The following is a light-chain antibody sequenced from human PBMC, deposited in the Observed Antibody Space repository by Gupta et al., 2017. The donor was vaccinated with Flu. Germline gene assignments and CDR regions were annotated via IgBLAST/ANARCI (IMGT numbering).Light chain of an antibody. CDR1: QSVLYSSNNKNY. CDR2: WAS. Sequence: DIVMTHSPDFLAVSLDESATINCKSSQSVLYSSNNKNYLAWYQQKPGQPPKLLIYWASTRESGVPDRFSGSGSGTDFTLTISSLQAEDVAVYYCQQYYSTLWTFGQGTKVEIK. V-gene: IGKV4-1*01. CDR3: QQYYSTLWT. J-gene: IGKJ1*01.